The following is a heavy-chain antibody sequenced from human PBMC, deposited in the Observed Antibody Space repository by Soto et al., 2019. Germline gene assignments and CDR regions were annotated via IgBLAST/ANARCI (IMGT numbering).Heavy chain of an antibody. CDR2: IYYSGST. CDR1: GGSVSSGSYY. CDR3: AREDNWNYNGMEF. Sequence: SETLSLTCTFSGGSVSSGSYYWSWIRQPPGKGLEWIGYIYYSGSTNYNPSLKSRVTISVDTSKNQFSLKLTSVTAADTAVYYCAREDNWNYNGMEFLGQGTRVNVSS. J-gene: IGHJ6*01. V-gene: IGHV4-61*01. D-gene: IGHD1-20*01.